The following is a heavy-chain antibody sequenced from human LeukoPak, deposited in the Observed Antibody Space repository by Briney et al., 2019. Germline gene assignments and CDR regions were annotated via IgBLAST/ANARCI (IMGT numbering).Heavy chain of an antibody. Sequence: PGGSLRLSCAASGLSLSGQWMNWVSQAPGQGLEWVANIKHDGSEKYYVDSVEGRFTISRDDANSSLSLQMNSVRAEDTAVYYCAYTNNLKYWGQGTLVTVSS. D-gene: IGHD3-16*01. CDR3: AYTNNLKY. V-gene: IGHV3-7*01. CDR2: IKHDGSEK. CDR1: GLSLSGQW. J-gene: IGHJ1*01.